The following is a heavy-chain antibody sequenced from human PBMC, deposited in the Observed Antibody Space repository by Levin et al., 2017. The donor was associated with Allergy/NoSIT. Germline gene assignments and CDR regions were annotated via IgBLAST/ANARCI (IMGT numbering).Heavy chain of an antibody. CDR2: IYPGDSDT. CDR1: GYSFTSYW. Sequence: GGSLRLSCKGSGYSFTSYWIGWVRQMPGKGLEWMGIIYPGDSDTRYSPSFQGQVTISADKSISTAYLQWSSLKASDTAMYYCARRNIPDILTGYYTARHLWDAFDIWGQGTMVTVSS. V-gene: IGHV5-51*01. CDR3: ARRNIPDILTGYYTARHLWDAFDI. D-gene: IGHD3-9*01. J-gene: IGHJ3*02.